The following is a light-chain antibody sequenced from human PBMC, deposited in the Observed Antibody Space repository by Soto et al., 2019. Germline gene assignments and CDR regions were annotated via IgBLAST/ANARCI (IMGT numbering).Light chain of an antibody. V-gene: IGKV3-11*01. J-gene: IGKJ1*01. Sequence: EIVLTQSPATLSLSPSERATLPVRASQSVSSYLAWYQQKPGQAPRLLIYDASNRAPGIPARFSGSGCGTEFTLTISSLEPEDFAVYYCQQRSNWPPWTFGQGTKVDI. CDR3: QQRSNWPPWT. CDR1: QSVSSY. CDR2: DAS.